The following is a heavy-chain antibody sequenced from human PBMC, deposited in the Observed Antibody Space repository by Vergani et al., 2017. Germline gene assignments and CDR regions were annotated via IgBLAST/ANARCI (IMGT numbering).Heavy chain of an antibody. CDR1: GDSVISTDYH. D-gene: IGHD2-15*01. CDR3: ASKRGACRAAYCHSYDF. J-gene: IGHJ4*02. CDR2: MDYSGST. Sequence: QVQLQESGPGLAKPSETLSLTCTVSGDSVISTDYHWGWIRHPPGKGLEWIGSMDYSGSTSYNPSLESRISISFETPKNQFYLRLTSVTAADTAVYYCASKRGACRAAYCHSYDFWGPGTLVGVSS. V-gene: IGHV4-39*01.